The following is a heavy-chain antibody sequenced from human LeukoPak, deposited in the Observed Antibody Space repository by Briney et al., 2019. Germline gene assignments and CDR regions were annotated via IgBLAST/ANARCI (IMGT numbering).Heavy chain of an antibody. CDR3: AKMSPPDTARSFDY. D-gene: IGHD1-14*01. V-gene: IGHV3-23*01. Sequence: TGGSLRLSCAASGFTFSSYAMSWVRQAPGKGLEWISAISAGGYSTYYADSVRGRFTISRDNSKNTLFLQMSSLRVEDTAVYYCAKMSPPDTARSFDYGGQGTLVTVSS. J-gene: IGHJ4*02. CDR1: GFTFSSYA. CDR2: ISAGGYST.